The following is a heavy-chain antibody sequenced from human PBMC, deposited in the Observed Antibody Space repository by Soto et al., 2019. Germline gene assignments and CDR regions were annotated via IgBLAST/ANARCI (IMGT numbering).Heavy chain of an antibody. Sequence: PSETLSLTYAVSGYFMTNGNYWGWIRQSPGKGLEWIGSIYYTGRTYYNPSLKSRVTMPVDTSKNQFSLKLTSVTAADTAVYYCARDRAAVASTFDYWGPGTLVTVSS. V-gene: IGHV4-38-2*02. CDR3: ARDRAAVASTFDY. J-gene: IGHJ4*02. CDR1: GYFMTNGNY. CDR2: IYYTGRT. D-gene: IGHD6-13*01.